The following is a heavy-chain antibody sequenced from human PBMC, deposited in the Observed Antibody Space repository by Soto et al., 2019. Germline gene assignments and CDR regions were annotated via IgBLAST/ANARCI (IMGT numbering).Heavy chain of an antibody. Sequence: QVQLVESGGGVVQPGRSLSLSCAASGFTFSSYGMHWVRQAPGKGLEWVAVIWYDGRNKYYADSGKGRFTISKDNSKNTLYLQMTSLRAEDTAVYYCARAPTLGLNWFDPCSQGTLVTFSS. CDR2: IWYDGRNK. D-gene: IGHD3-3*01. J-gene: IGHJ5*02. CDR1: GFTFSSYG. CDR3: ARAPTLGLNWFDP. V-gene: IGHV3-33*01.